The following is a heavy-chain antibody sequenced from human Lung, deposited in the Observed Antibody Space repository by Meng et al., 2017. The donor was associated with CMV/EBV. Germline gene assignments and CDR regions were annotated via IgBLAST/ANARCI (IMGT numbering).Heavy chain of an antibody. CDR3: ARVAPPSVHLDY. D-gene: IGHD3-3*02. CDR2: ISSSGSST. J-gene: IGHJ4*02. V-gene: IGHV3-11*01. Sequence: GRSLRLXXAASGFTFRDYYMSCIRQAPGKGLEWVSYISSSGSSTYYADSVKGRFTISRDNARNSLALQMNSLRAEDTAVYYCARVAPPSVHLDYWGQGTLVTVSS. CDR1: GFTFRDYY.